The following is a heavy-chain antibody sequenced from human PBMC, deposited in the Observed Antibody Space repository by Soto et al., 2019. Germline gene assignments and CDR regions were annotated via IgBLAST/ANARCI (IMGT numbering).Heavy chain of an antibody. CDR3: AAGYSSGWYEGNWFDP. Sequence: QVQLVQSGAEVKKPGASVKVSCKVSGYTLTELSMHWVRQAPGKGLEWMGGFDPEDGETIYAQKVQGRVTMNEDTSTDTAYMELSSLRSEDTAVYYCAAGYSSGWYEGNWFDPWGQGTLVTVSS. D-gene: IGHD6-19*01. CDR2: FDPEDGET. V-gene: IGHV1-24*01. J-gene: IGHJ5*02. CDR1: GYTLTELS.